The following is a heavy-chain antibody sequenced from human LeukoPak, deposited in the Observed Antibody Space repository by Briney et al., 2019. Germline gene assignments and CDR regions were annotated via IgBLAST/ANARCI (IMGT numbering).Heavy chain of an antibody. CDR1: GFTFSSYA. J-gene: IGHJ4*02. CDR3: ARDGQDYGDYFWYFDY. D-gene: IGHD4-17*01. CDR2: ISYDGSNK. Sequence: PGRSLRLSCAASGFTFSSYAMHWVRHAPGKGLEWVAVISYDGSNKYYADSVKGRFTISRDNSKNTLYLQMNSLRAEDTAVYYCARDGQDYGDYFWYFDYWGQGTLVTVSS. V-gene: IGHV3-30-3*01.